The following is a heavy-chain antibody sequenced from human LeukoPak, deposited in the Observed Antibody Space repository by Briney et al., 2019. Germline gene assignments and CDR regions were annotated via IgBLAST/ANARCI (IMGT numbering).Heavy chain of an antibody. CDR1: GYTFTGYY. CDR3: ARAHMFQRNQLLCPGDY. J-gene: IGHJ4*02. Sequence: GASVKISCKASGYTFTGYYMHWVRQAPGQGLEWMGWINPNTGGTSSAQNFQGRVTMTRDTSISTAYMELSRLRSDDTAVYYCARAHMFQRNQLLCPGDYWGQGTLVTVSS. D-gene: IGHD2-2*01. V-gene: IGHV1-2*02. CDR2: INPNTGGT.